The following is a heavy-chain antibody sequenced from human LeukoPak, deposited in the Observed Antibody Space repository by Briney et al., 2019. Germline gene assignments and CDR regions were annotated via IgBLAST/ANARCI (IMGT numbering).Heavy chain of an antibody. V-gene: IGHV1-46*01. D-gene: IGHD3-9*01. CDR1: GYTFTGYW. CDR3: ARKPGNDILTGYLIDY. Sequence: ASVKVSCKAFGYTFTGYWMHWVRQAPGQGPEWMGVISPSGGSTIYAQKFKGRVTLTRDMSTSTDYLELSSLRSEDTAVYYCARKPGNDILTGYLIDYWGQGTLVTVSS. CDR2: ISPSGGST. J-gene: IGHJ4*02.